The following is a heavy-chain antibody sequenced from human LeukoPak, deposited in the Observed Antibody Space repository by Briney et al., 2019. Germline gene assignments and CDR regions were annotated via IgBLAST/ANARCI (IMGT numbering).Heavy chain of an antibody. Sequence: SETLSLTCAVYGGSFSGYYWSWIRQPPGKGLEWIGEINHSGSTNYNPSLKSRVTISVDTSKNQFSLKLSSVTAADTAVYYCAGGHGRCSGGSCYSGYYYYGMDVWGQGTTVTVSS. CDR1: GGSFSGYY. D-gene: IGHD2-15*01. J-gene: IGHJ6*02. CDR2: INHSGST. V-gene: IGHV4-34*01. CDR3: AGGHGRCSGGSCYSGYYYYGMDV.